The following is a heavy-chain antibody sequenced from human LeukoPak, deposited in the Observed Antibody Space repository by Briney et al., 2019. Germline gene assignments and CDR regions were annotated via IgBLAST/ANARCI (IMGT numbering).Heavy chain of an antibody. CDR3: AKVKPLNYYDTTTPDAFDI. CDR2: VSGSGGST. Sequence: PGGSVRLSCAASGFTFSSYSMNWVRQAPGKGLEWVTAVSGSGGSTYYADSVKGRFTISRDNSKNTLYLQMNSLRAEDTAVYYCAKVKPLNYYDTTTPDAFDIWGQGTMVTVSS. J-gene: IGHJ3*02. CDR1: GFTFSSYS. D-gene: IGHD3-22*01. V-gene: IGHV3-23*01.